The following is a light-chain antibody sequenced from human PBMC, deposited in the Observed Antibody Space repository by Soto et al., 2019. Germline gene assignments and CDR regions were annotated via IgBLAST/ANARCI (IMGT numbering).Light chain of an antibody. Sequence: EIVMTQSPATLSVSPGERATLSCRASQSVSNNLAWYQQKAGQAPRLLIYGASTRATGVPARFSGSGSGTEFTLTISSLQSEDFAVYSCQQYNNWPLTFGGGTKVDIK. V-gene: IGKV3-15*01. CDR3: QQYNNWPLT. J-gene: IGKJ4*01. CDR2: GAS. CDR1: QSVSNN.